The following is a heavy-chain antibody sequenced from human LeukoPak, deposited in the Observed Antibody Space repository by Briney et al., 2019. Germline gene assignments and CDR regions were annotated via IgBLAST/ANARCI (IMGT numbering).Heavy chain of an antibody. CDR2: INHSGST. J-gene: IGHJ3*02. V-gene: IGHV4-34*01. Sequence: SETLSLTCAVYGGSFSGYYWSWIRQTPGKGLEWIGEINHSGSTNYNPSLKSRVTISVDTSKNQFSLKLSSVTAADTAVYYCARVRLRIVVTDAFDIWGQGTMVTVSS. CDR3: ARVRLRIVVTDAFDI. CDR1: GGSFSGYY. D-gene: IGHD3-22*01.